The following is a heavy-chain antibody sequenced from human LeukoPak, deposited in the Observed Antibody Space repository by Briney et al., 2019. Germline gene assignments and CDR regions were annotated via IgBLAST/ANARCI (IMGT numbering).Heavy chain of an antibody. V-gene: IGHV1-69*04. Sequence: GPSVKVSCKASGGTFSNYAFSWVRQAPGQGLEWVGRLIPLFGITNYAQKFEGRVTITADKSTSTAYMELSSLRSEDTAVYFCASQFTPLSGMDVWGPGTTVTVSS. J-gene: IGHJ6*02. CDR2: LIPLFGIT. CDR3: ASQFTPLSGMDV. D-gene: IGHD2-15*01. CDR1: GGTFSNYA.